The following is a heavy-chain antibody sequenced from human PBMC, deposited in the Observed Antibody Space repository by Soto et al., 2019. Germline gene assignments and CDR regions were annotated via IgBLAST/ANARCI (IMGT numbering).Heavy chain of an antibody. D-gene: IGHD3-22*01. CDR1: GGSFSGYY. J-gene: IGHJ6*02. CDR3: ARRTPYYYDSSGYYSRYYYGMDV. Sequence: PSETLSLTCAVYGGSFSGYYWSWIRQPPGKGLEWIGEINHSGSTNYNPSLKSRVTISVDTSKNQFSLKLSSVTAADTAVYYCARRTPYYYDSSGYYSRYYYGMDVWGQGTTVTVSS. V-gene: IGHV4-34*01. CDR2: INHSGST.